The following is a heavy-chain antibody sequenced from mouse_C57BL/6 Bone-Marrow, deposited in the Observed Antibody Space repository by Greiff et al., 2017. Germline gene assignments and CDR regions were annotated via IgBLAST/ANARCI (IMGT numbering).Heavy chain of an antibody. J-gene: IGHJ1*03. CDR1: GFTFSDYY. D-gene: IGHD1-1*01. CDR3: ARGNYGSRRPNWYFDV. CDR2: INYDGSST. Sequence: EVKLVESEGGLVQPGSSMKLSCTASGFTFSDYYMAWVRQVPEKGLEWVANINYDGSSTYYLDSLKSRFIISRDNAKNILYLQMSSLKSEDTATYYCARGNYGSRRPNWYFDVWGTGTTVTVSS. V-gene: IGHV5-16*01.